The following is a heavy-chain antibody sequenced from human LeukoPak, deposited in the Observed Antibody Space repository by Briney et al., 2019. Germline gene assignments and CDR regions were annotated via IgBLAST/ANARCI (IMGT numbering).Heavy chain of an antibody. CDR3: TTAGWELYYFDY. V-gene: IGHV3-15*01. J-gene: IGHJ4*02. Sequence: GGSLRLSCAASGFTFSNPWMSWVRQAPGKGLEWVGRIKSKTDGGTTDYAAPVKGRFTISRDDSKNTLYLQMNSLKTEDTAVYYCTTAGWELYYFDYWGQGTLVTVSS. D-gene: IGHD1-26*01. CDR1: GFTFSNPW. CDR2: IKSKTDGGTT.